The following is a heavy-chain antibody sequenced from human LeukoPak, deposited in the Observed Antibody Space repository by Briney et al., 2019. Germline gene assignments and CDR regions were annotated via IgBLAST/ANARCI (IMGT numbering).Heavy chain of an antibody. CDR2: IVPLLLIP. CDR3: ARDGDFGDPESYYGMDV. CDR1: GYTFTSFD. J-gene: IGHJ6*02. Sequence: ASVKVSCKASGYTFTSFDINWVRQATGQGLEWLGRIVPLLLIPDYAQNFQGRVTITADKSTLTAYMELNSLRFEDTAVYYCARDGDFGDPESYYGMDVWGQGTTVTVSS. D-gene: IGHD4-17*01. V-gene: IGHV1-69*04.